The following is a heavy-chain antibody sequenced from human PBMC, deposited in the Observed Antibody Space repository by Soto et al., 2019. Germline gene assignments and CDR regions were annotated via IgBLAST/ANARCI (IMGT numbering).Heavy chain of an antibody. D-gene: IGHD2-2*02. V-gene: IGHV1-8*01. J-gene: IGHJ4*02. CDR3: AKVSRKGSAIDFDY. CDR2: VNPTNGDT. CDR1: GYTFSNYD. Sequence: QVQLVQSGAELKKPGASVKVSCKASGYTFSNYDMHWVRQATGQGPEWIGWVNPTNGDTGYAQKFQGRVTLTTDISTTTAYMALTSLRSEDTAIDYCAKVSRKGSAIDFDYWGQGTLITVSS.